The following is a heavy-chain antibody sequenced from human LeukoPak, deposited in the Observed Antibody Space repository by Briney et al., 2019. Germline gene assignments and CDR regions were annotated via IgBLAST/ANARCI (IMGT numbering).Heavy chain of an antibody. CDR1: GYTFTSYY. J-gene: IGHJ3*02. CDR3: ATESYSGSYLYAFDI. D-gene: IGHD1-26*01. V-gene: IGHV1-46*01. CDR2: INPTGGST. Sequence: ASVKVSCKASGYTFTSYYMHWVRQAPGQGLEWMGLINPTGGSTGYAQKFQGRVTMTEDTSTDTAYMELSSLRSEDTAVYYCATESYSGSYLYAFDIWGQGTMVTVSS.